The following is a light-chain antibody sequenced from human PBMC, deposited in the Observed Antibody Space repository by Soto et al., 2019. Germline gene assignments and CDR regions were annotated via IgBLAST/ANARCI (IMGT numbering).Light chain of an antibody. CDR3: AAWDDSLNGLVV. J-gene: IGLJ2*01. V-gene: IGLV1-44*01. CDR1: RSNIGTNT. CDR2: SDN. Sequence: QLVLTQPSSVSGTPGQRVTISCSGSRSNIGTNTVNWYQHLPGTAPQLLIYSDNQRPSGVPDRFSGSKSGTSASLAISGLQSEDEADYYCAAWDDSLNGLVVFGGGTKVTVL.